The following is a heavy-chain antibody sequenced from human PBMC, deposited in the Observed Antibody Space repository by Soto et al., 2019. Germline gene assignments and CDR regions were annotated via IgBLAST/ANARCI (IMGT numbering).Heavy chain of an antibody. D-gene: IGHD6-13*01. Sequence: GGSLRLSCAASGFTFSSYWMHWVRQAPGKGLVWVSRINSDGSSTSYADSVKGRFTISRDNAKNTLYLQMNSLRAEDTAVYYCARDKAAAGQDYYYYMDVWGKGTTVTVSS. CDR1: GFTFSSYW. V-gene: IGHV3-74*01. CDR3: ARDKAAAGQDYYYYMDV. CDR2: INSDGSST. J-gene: IGHJ6*03.